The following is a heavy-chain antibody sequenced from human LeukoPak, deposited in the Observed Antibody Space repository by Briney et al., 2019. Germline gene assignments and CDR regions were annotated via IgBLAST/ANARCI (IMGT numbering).Heavy chain of an antibody. CDR2: ISWNSGSI. J-gene: IGHJ4*02. V-gene: IGHV3-9*01. Sequence: GGSLRLSCAASGFTFDDYAMHWVRQAPGKGLEWVSGISWNSGSIGYADSVKGRFTISRDNAKNSLYLQMNSLRAEDTALYYCAKDLIRYSSGWYGIDYWGQGTLVTVSS. CDR3: AKDLIRYSSGWYGIDY. CDR1: GFTFDDYA. D-gene: IGHD6-19*01.